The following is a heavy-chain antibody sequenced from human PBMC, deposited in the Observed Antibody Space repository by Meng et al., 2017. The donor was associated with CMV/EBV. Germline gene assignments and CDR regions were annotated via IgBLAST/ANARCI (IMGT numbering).Heavy chain of an antibody. V-gene: IGHV4-39*07. J-gene: IGHJ4*02. D-gene: IGHD6-13*01. CDR3: AAGTSPLSDY. Sequence: GSLRLSCTVSGGSISSSSYYWGWLRQPPGKGLEWIGSIYYSGSTYYNPSLKSRVTISVDTSKNQFSLKLSSVTAADTAVYYCAAGTSPLSDYWGQGTLVTVSS. CDR2: IYYSGST. CDR1: GGSISSSSYY.